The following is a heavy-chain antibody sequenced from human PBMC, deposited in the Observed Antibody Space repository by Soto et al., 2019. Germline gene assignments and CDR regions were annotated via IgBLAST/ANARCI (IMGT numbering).Heavy chain of an antibody. CDR3: ARDSEWEIGRNYYYYGMDV. V-gene: IGHV3-48*02. Sequence: PGGSLRLSCAASGFTFSSYSMNWVRQAPGKGLEWVSYISSSSSTIYYADSVKGRFTISRDNAKNSLYLQMNSLRDEDTAVYYCARDSEWEIGRNYYYYGMDVWGQGTTVTVSS. J-gene: IGHJ6*02. CDR1: GFTFSSYS. CDR2: ISSSSSTI. D-gene: IGHD1-26*01.